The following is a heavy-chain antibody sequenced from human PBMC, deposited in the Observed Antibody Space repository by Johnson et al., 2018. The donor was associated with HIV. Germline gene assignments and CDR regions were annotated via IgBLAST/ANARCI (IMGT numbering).Heavy chain of an antibody. D-gene: IGHD3-16*01. V-gene: IGHV3-20*04. J-gene: IGHJ3*02. CDR3: TKMGALGAFDI. CDR2: IKWRGCIS. Sequence: MQPVESRGGVARPGASPRLSCAAPAFTLDDYGMSWVRQGPGQRPAWVSGIKWRGCISRSADSVKARFMISRDNAKNSLSLQMNSLRAEDTAVYYCTKMGALGAFDIWGQGTMVTVSS. CDR1: AFTLDDYG.